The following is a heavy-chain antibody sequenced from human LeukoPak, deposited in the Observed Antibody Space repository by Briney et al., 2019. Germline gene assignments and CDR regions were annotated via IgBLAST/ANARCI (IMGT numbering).Heavy chain of an antibody. CDR2: ISGSGGST. J-gene: IGHJ4*02. D-gene: IGHD3-10*01. V-gene: IGHV3-23*01. CDR3: ALASMVQGVTFDY. Sequence: GGSLRLSCAASGFTFSSYAMSWVRQAPGKGLEWGSAISGSGGSTYYADSVKGRFTISRDNSKNTLYLQMNSLRAEDTAVYYCALASMVQGVTFDYWGQGTLVTVSS. CDR1: GFTFSSYA.